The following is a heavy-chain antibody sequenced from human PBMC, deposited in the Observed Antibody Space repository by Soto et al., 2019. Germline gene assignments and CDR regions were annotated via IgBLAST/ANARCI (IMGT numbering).Heavy chain of an antibody. CDR1: GFTFSSYW. CDR2: IKQAGSEK. Sequence: EVQLVESGGGLVQPGGSLRLSCAASGFTFSSYWMSWVRQAPGKGLEWLANIKQAGSEKYYVDSVKSRFTISGDNAKNSLYLQMNSLRAEDTALYYCARDQSRDDYVWGCYRYPPYYFDFWGQGTLVTVSS. V-gene: IGHV3-7*03. CDR3: ARDQSRDDYVWGCYRYPPYYFDF. D-gene: IGHD3-16*02. J-gene: IGHJ4*02.